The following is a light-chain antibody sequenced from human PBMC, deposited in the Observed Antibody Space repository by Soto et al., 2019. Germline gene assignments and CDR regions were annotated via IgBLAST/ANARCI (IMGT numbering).Light chain of an antibody. V-gene: IGLV2-8*01. CDR1: SSDVGGYNY. J-gene: IGLJ2*01. Sequence: QSALTQPPSASGSPGQSVTISCTGTSSDVGGYNYVSWYQQHPGKAPKLMIYEVSKRPSGVPDRFSGSKSGNTASLTVSGLQAEDEADYYCGTWDSSLSAGGVFGGGTKLTVL. CDR3: GTWDSSLSAGGV. CDR2: EVS.